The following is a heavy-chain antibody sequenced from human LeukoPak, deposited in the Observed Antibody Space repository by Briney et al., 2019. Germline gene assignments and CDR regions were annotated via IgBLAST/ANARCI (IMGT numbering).Heavy chain of an antibody. CDR1: GFTFSSYE. Sequence: PGGSLRLSCAASGFTFSSYEMNWVRQAPGKGLEWVSYISESGSSIYYADSVKGRFTISRDNAKNSLFLQMNSLRAEDTAVYYCARDRGGSAFDIWGQGTMVTVSS. J-gene: IGHJ3*02. V-gene: IGHV3-48*03. D-gene: IGHD3-16*01. CDR3: ARDRGGSAFDI. CDR2: ISESGSSI.